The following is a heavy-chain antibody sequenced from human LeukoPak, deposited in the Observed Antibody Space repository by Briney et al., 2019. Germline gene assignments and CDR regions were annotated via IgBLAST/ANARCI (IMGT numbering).Heavy chain of an antibody. J-gene: IGHJ4*02. CDR2: ISYDGSNK. Sequence: GGSLRLSCAACGFTFNSYVMRWVRQAPGKGLEWVAVISYDGSNKYYADSVKGRFTISRDNSKNTVNLQINSLRAEDTAVYYCAKDYEAYCGGDCYSFFDYWGQGTLVTVSS. D-gene: IGHD2-21*02. V-gene: IGHV3-30*18. CDR1: GFTFNSYV. CDR3: AKDYEAYCGGDCYSFFDY.